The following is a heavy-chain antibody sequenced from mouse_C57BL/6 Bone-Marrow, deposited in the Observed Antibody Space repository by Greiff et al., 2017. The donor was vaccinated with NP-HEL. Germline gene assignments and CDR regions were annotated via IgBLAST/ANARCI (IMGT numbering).Heavy chain of an antibody. CDR2: ISSGGSYT. CDR3: ARHLYYGSWYFDV. CDR1: GFTFSSYG. J-gene: IGHJ1*03. Sequence: EVQLQQSGGDLVKPGGSLKLSCAASGFTFSSYGMSWVRQTPDKRLEWVATISSGGSYTYYPDSVKGRFTISRDNAKNTLYLQMSSLKSEDTAMYYCARHLYYGSWYFDVWGTGTTVTVSS. D-gene: IGHD1-1*01. V-gene: IGHV5-6*01.